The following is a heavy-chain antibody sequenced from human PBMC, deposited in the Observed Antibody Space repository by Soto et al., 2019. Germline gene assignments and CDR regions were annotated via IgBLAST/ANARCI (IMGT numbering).Heavy chain of an antibody. V-gene: IGHV4-4*02. D-gene: IGHD2-21*01. Sequence: HLQESGPGLVKPSGTLSLTCGVSGGSVISSSWWTWVRQSPEKGLEWIGEIYHAGSPNYNPSFQSRINISLDRSKNTFSLRLTSVTAADAAICYCARGSSFRGDFDVWGQGTTVTVSS. CDR2: IYHAGSP. CDR3: ARGSSFRGDFDV. CDR1: GGSVISSSW. J-gene: IGHJ3*01.